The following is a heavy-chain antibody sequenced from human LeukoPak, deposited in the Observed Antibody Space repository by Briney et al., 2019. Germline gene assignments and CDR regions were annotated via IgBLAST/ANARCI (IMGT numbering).Heavy chain of an antibody. CDR1: GFTVSSNY. D-gene: IGHD3-22*01. CDR3: ARHSSGYYYGWFDP. V-gene: IGHV3-53*01. Sequence: GGSLRLSCAASGFTVSSNYMSWVRQAQGKGLEWVSVIYSGGSTYYADSVKGRFTISRDNSKNTLYLQMNSLRAEDTAVYYCARHSSGYYYGWFDPWGQGTLVTVSS. J-gene: IGHJ5*02. CDR2: IYSGGST.